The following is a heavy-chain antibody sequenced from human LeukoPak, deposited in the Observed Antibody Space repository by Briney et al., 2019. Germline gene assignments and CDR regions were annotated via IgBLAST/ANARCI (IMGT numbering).Heavy chain of an antibody. CDR2: ISGSGGST. CDR3: AKVDHRIAVAAAFDY. V-gene: IGHV3-23*01. Sequence: GGSMRLSCAASGFTFSSYAMSWVRQAPGKGLEWVSAISGSGGSTYYADSVKGRFTISRDNSKNTLYLQMNSLRAEDTAVYYCAKVDHRIAVAAAFDYWGQGTLVTVSS. CDR1: GFTFSSYA. D-gene: IGHD6-19*01. J-gene: IGHJ4*02.